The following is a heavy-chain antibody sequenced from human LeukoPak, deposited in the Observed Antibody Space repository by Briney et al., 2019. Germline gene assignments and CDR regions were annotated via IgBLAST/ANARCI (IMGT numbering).Heavy chain of an antibody. V-gene: IGHV3-9*01. CDR3: AKIEGSSTRWLH. Sequence: GRSLRLSCAASGFNFDDYAMHWVRQAPGKGLEWVSGISWNSGSIGYGDSVKGRFTISRDNAKNSLNLQMNSLRVDDTAVYYCAKIEGSSTRWLHWGQGALVTVSS. J-gene: IGHJ4*02. CDR1: GFNFDDYA. D-gene: IGHD5-24*01. CDR2: ISWNSGSI.